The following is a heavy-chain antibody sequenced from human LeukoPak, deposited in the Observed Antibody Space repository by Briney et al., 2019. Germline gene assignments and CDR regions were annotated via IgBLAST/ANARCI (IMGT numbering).Heavy chain of an antibody. Sequence: PGGSLRLSCAASGFSFNDSWMGWVRQAPGNGLEWVANINQDGSENYYVDSVKGRFTISRDNAKKSLYLQMNSLRAEDTAVYYCTKGRSNHYWGQGTLVTVST. J-gene: IGHJ4*02. CDR1: GFSFNDSW. CDR2: INQDGSEN. V-gene: IGHV3-7*04. D-gene: IGHD4-11*01. CDR3: TKGRSNHY.